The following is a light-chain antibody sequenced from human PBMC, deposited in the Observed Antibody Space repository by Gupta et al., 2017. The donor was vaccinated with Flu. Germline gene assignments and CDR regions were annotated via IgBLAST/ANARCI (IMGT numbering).Light chain of an antibody. Sequence: DIQMPQSPAALSASVGDRVTITCRASQSIVRWLAWYQQKSGKAPNLLIYQASKLESGVPSRFSGSGSGTEFTLTINNLQPDEFAAYYCQHEDRSPITFGRGTKVDIK. CDR2: QAS. CDR1: QSIVRW. J-gene: IGKJ4*01. V-gene: IGKV1-5*03. CDR3: QHEDRSPIT.